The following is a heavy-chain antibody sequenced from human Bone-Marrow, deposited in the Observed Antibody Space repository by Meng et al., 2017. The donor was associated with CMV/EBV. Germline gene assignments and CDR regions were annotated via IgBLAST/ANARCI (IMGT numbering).Heavy chain of an antibody. CDR3: ARVAYCVGAACSTLNYFDP. J-gene: IGHJ5*02. V-gene: IGHV1-2*02. D-gene: IGHD2-21*01. CDR2: INPNSGGT. CDR1: GYTFTGYY. Sequence: ASVKVSCKASGYTFTGYYMHWVRQAPGQGLEWMGWINPNSGGTNYAQKFQGRVTMTRDTSISTAYMELSRLRSDDTAVYYCARVAYCVGAACSTLNYFDPWGQGTLVTVSS.